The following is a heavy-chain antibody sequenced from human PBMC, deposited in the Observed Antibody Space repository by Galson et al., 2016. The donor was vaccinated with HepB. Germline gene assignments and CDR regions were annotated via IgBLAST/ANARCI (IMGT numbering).Heavy chain of an antibody. Sequence: SLRLSCAASGFTFSNYGMTWVRQAPGKGLEVVSSISRSGDSTGYADSVKGRFTISRDNSKNTLSLQMNSLRAEDTAVYYCVQGSTAPAVWGKGTTVTVSS. V-gene: IGHV3-23*01. CDR2: ISRSGDST. D-gene: IGHD1-26*01. CDR1: GFTFSNYG. J-gene: IGHJ6*04. CDR3: VQGSTAPAV.